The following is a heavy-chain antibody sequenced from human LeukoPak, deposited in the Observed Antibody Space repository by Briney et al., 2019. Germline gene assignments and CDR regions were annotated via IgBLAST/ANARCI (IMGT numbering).Heavy chain of an antibody. Sequence: PGGSLRLSCAASGFTFSNAWMSWVRQAPGKGLEWVSAISGSGVTTYYADSVKGRFTISRDNSKNTLYLQMNSLRAEDTALYYCAKDRDYYLVGFFDYWGQGTLVTVSS. J-gene: IGHJ4*02. CDR2: ISGSGVTT. CDR3: AKDRDYYLVGFFDY. CDR1: GFTFSNAW. V-gene: IGHV3-23*01. D-gene: IGHD3-10*01.